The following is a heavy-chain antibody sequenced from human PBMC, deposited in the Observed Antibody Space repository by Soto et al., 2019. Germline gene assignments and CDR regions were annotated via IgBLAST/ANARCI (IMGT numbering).Heavy chain of an antibody. V-gene: IGHV5-51*01. CDR3: ARQYYYDSSASPN. CDR2: IFPAAFDT. J-gene: IGHJ4*02. CDR1: GYSFISYW. Sequence: PGESLKISCKGSGYSFISYWIAWVRQRPGKGLEWMGSIFPAAFDTRYSPSFQGQVTISVDTSISTAYLQWGRLEASDTAMYYCARQYYYDSSASPNWGQGTQVTVSS. D-gene: IGHD3-22*01.